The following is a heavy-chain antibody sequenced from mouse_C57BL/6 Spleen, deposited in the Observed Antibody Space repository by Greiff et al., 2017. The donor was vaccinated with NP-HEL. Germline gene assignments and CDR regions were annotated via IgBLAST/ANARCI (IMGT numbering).Heavy chain of an antibody. D-gene: IGHD1-1*02. CDR3: ARPTMVGAMDY. V-gene: IGHV1-54*01. Sequence: VQLQQSGAELVRPGTSVKVSCKASGYAFTNYLIEWVKQRPGQGLEWIGVINPGSGGTNYNEKFKGKATLTADKSSGTAYMQLSSLTSEDSAVYFSARPTMVGAMDYWGQGTSVTVSS. J-gene: IGHJ4*01. CDR2: INPGSGGT. CDR1: GYAFTNYL.